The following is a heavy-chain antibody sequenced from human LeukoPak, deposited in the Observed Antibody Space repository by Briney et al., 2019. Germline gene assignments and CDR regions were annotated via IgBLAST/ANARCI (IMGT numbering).Heavy chain of an antibody. V-gene: IGHV1-8*03. J-gene: IGHJ4*02. CDR1: GYTFTSYD. Sequence: GASVKVSCKASGYTFTSYDINWVRQASGQGLEWMGWMNPNSGNTGYAQKFQGRVTITRNTSISTAYMELSSLRSEDTAVYYCATSYYDILTGYRPLAYWGQGTLVTVSS. D-gene: IGHD3-9*01. CDR2: MNPNSGNT. CDR3: ATSYYDILTGYRPLAY.